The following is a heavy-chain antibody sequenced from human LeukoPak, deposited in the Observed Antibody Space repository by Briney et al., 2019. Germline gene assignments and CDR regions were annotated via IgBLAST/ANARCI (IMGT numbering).Heavy chain of an antibody. J-gene: IGHJ4*02. V-gene: IGHV3-53*01. CDR3: ARATYGSGSYYNERYYFEY. Sequence: GGSLRLSCAASGFTVSNKYMNWVRQPPGKGLEWVSVIYRDSSTYYADSGKGRFTISRDNSKNTLYLQMKSLRAEDTAVYYCARATYGSGSYYNERYYFEYWGQGTLVTVSS. D-gene: IGHD3-10*01. CDR1: GFTVSNKY. CDR2: IYRDSST.